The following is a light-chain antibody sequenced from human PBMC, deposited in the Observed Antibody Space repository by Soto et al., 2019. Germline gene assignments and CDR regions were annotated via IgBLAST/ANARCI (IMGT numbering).Light chain of an antibody. Sequence: QSALTQPASVSGSPGQSITISCTGTSSDVGGYNYVSWYQQHPGKAPKLIIYEVSNRPSGASNRFSGSKSGNTASLTISGLQAEDDADYYCSSYTSSSTYVFGTGTKLTVL. J-gene: IGLJ1*01. CDR1: SSDVGGYNY. CDR3: SSYTSSSTYV. V-gene: IGLV2-14*01. CDR2: EVS.